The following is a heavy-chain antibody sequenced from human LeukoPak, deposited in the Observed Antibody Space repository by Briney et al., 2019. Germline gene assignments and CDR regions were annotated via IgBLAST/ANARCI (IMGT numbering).Heavy chain of an antibody. Sequence: GGSLRLSCAASGFTVSSNYMSWVRQAPGKGLEWVSGISSSGGSTYYADSVKGRFTISRDSSKNTLYLQMNSLRAEDTAVYYCAKFLGSGSYLYYYYGMDVWGQGTTVTVSS. D-gene: IGHD3-10*01. CDR2: ISSSGGST. J-gene: IGHJ6*02. CDR1: GFTVSSNY. CDR3: AKFLGSGSYLYYYYGMDV. V-gene: IGHV3-23*01.